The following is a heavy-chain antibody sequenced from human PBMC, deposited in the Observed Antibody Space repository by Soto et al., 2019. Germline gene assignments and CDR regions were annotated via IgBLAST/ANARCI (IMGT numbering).Heavy chain of an antibody. D-gene: IGHD2-2*01. J-gene: IGHJ4*02. CDR3: ARRDCFSSSCYFKY. Sequence: QVSLVQSGAEVKKPGASVKVSCKASGYTFTSYYVHWVRQAPGQGLEWMGIINPSGATTTYAQNFQGRVAMPXXTXTSTVYMELSSLRSEDTAVYYCARRDCFSSSCYFKYWGQGTLVTVSS. CDR1: GYTFTSYY. CDR2: INPSGATT. V-gene: IGHV1-46*01.